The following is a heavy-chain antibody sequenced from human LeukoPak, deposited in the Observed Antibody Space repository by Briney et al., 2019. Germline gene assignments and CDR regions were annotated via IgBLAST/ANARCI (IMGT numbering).Heavy chain of an antibody. V-gene: IGHV1-69*06. D-gene: IGHD4-23*01. CDR3: ARSDFSDNNSDAFDI. CDR2: IIPIFGTA. CDR1: GGTFSSYA. Sequence: SVKVSCKASGGTFSSYAISWVRQAPGQGLEWMGGIIPIFGTANYAQKFQGRVTITADKSTSTAYMELSSLRSEDTAVYYCARSDFSDNNSDAFDIWGQGTMVTVSS. J-gene: IGHJ3*02.